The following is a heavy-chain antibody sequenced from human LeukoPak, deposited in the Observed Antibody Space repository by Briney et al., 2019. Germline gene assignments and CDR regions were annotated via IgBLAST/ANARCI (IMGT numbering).Heavy chain of an antibody. J-gene: IGHJ3*02. CDR3: ARPIQLIAFDI. CDR2: INHSGST. V-gene: IGHV4-34*01. Sequence: GSLRLSCAASGFTFSSYGMHWIRQPPGKGLEWIGEINHSGSTNYNPSLKSRVTISVDTPKNQFSLKLSSVTAADTAVYYCARPIQLIAFDIWGQGTMVTVSS. D-gene: IGHD5-18*01. CDR1: GFTFSSYG.